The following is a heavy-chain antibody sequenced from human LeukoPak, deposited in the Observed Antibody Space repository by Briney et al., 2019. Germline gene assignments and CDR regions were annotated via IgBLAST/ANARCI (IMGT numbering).Heavy chain of an antibody. CDR1: GGSFSSGGYS. CDR2: IYHSGST. CDR3: ARGKVPNAFDI. V-gene: IGHV4-30-2*01. J-gene: IGHJ3*02. Sequence: SETLSLTCAVYGGSFSSGGYSWSWIRQPPGKGLEWIGYIYHSGSTYYNPSLKSRVTISVDRSKNQFSLKLSSVTAADTAVYYCARGKVPNAFDIWGQGTMVTVSS.